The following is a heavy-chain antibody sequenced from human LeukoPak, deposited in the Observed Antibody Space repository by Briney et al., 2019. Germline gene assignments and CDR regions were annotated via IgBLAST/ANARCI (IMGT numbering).Heavy chain of an antibody. D-gene: IGHD5-24*01. CDR1: GFTFSDYA. Sequence: GGSLRLSCVVSGFTFSDYAMSWVRQAPGKGLEWVSTISGSGGRSYSEDPVKGRFTISRDNPRNTLYLQMNSLRVEDTAIYYCAKGGPQFFDYWGQGTLVTVSS. V-gene: IGHV3-23*01. J-gene: IGHJ4*02. CDR3: AKGGPQFFDY. CDR2: ISGSGGRS.